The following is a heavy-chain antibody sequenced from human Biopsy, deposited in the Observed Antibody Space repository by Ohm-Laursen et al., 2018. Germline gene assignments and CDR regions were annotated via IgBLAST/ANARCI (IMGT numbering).Heavy chain of an antibody. CDR2: IYYSGST. J-gene: IGHJ6*02. D-gene: IGHD2/OR15-2a*01. V-gene: IGHV4-59*01. CDR3: ARATNSTGWPYYYFYGMDV. Sequence: SETLSLTCTVSGGSISSDYWCWIRQTPGQGLGWIGYIYYSGSTNYNPSLKIRVTISVDTSKNQFSLRLNSVTAADTDVYYCARATNSTGWPYYYFYGMDVWGQGTTVTVSS. CDR1: GGSISSDY.